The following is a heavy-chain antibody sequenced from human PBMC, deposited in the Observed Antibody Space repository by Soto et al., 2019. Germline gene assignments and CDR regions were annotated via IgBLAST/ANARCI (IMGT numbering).Heavy chain of an antibody. CDR1: GFTFSSYG. V-gene: IGHV3-23*01. CDR3: GKAAGVTYYYYMDV. D-gene: IGHD6-13*01. J-gene: IGHJ6*03. CDR2: ITGGGDKT. Sequence: GGSLRLSCAASGFTFSSYGMNWVRQAPGKGLEWVSSITGGGDKTKYADSVKGRFTISRDNSKNTLYLQMDSLRAEDTAVYYCGKAAGVTYYYYMDVWGKGTTVTVS.